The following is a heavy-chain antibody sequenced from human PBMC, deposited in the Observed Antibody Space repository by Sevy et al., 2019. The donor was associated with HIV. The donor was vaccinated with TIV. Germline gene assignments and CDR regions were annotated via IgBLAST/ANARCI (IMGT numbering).Heavy chain of an antibody. CDR3: AKDAIAVAGIKYYFDY. Sequence: GGSLGLSCAASGFTFSSYGMHWVRQAPGKGLEWVAVISYDGSNKYYADSVKGRFTISRDNSKNTLYLQMNSLRAEDTAVYYCAKDAIAVAGIKYYFDYWGQGTLVTVSS. D-gene: IGHD6-19*01. J-gene: IGHJ4*02. V-gene: IGHV3-30*18. CDR1: GFTFSSYG. CDR2: ISYDGSNK.